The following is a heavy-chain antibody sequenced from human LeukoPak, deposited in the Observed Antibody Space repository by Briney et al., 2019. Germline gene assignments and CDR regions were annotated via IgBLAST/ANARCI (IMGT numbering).Heavy chain of an antibody. CDR1: RYSISSGYY. J-gene: IGHJ4*02. CDR2: IYYSGST. V-gene: IGHV4-38-2*02. Sequence: SETLSLTCSVSRYSISSGYYWAWIRQPPGKGLEWIGSIYYSGSTYYNPSLKSRVTISVDTSKNQFSLKLSSVTAADTAVYYCARQRSGSYHSDYWGQGTLVTVSS. CDR3: ARQRSGSYHSDY. D-gene: IGHD1-26*01.